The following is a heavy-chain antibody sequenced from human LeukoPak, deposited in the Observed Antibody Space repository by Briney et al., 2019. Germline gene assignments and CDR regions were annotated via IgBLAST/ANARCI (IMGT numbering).Heavy chain of an antibody. Sequence: GGSLRLSCAASGFTFSSYSMNWVRQAPGKGLEWVSSISSSSSYIYYADSVKGRFTISRDNNKDSLYLQMNGLRTEDTAMYYCARGFSSIDCWGQGTLVTVSS. D-gene: IGHD3-3*01. J-gene: IGHJ4*02. CDR2: ISSSSSYI. CDR1: GFTFSSYS. V-gene: IGHV3-21*04. CDR3: ARGFSSIDC.